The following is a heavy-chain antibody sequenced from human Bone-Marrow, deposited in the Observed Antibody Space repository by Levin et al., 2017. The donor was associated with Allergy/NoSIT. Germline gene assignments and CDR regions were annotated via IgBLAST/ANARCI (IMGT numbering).Heavy chain of an antibody. Sequence: GGSLRLSCAASGFTFSSYAISWVRQAPGKGLEWVSTISGSGGNTYYADSVKGRFTISRDNSKNTLYLQMDSLRAEDTAVYYCAKDRSIAGTTVRFDPWGQGTLVIVSS. CDR2: ISGSGGNT. D-gene: IGHD1-20*01. CDR1: GFTFSSYA. J-gene: IGHJ5*02. V-gene: IGHV3-23*01. CDR3: AKDRSIAGTTVRFDP.